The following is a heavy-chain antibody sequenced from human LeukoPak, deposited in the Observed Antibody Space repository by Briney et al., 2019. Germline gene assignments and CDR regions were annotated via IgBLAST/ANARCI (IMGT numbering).Heavy chain of an antibody. CDR2: ISAYNGNT. D-gene: IGHD1-26*01. Sequence: ASVTVSRKSSGYAFTIYGFSWVRQAPAQGLEWMGWISAYNGNTSYAQKFQGRVTITPETSTSTAYVELRSLRSDDTAVYYCARDFGSGSYQCFDIWGQGTMVTVSS. CDR3: ARDFGSGSYQCFDI. V-gene: IGHV1-18*04. J-gene: IGHJ3*02. CDR1: GYAFTIYG.